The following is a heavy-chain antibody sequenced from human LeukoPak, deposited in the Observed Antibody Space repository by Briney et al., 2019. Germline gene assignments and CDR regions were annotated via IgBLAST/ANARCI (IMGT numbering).Heavy chain of an antibody. V-gene: IGHV4-34*01. D-gene: IGHD6-13*01. CDR2: INHSGST. Sequence: PSETLSLTCAVYGGSFSGYYWSWIRQPPGKGLEWIGEINHSGSTNYNPSLKSRVTISVDTSKNQFSLKLSSVTAADTAVYYCARDRGSSSRWPDYWGQGTLVTVSS. CDR1: GGSFSGYY. J-gene: IGHJ4*02. CDR3: ARDRGSSSRWPDY.